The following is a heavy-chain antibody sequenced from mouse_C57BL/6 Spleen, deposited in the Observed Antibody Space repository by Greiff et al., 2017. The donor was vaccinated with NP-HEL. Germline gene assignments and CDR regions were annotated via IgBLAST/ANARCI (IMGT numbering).Heavy chain of an antibody. Sequence: VQLQQPGAELVKPGASVKLSCKASGYTFTSYWMQWVKQRPGQGLEWIGAIDPSDSYTNYNQKFKGKATLTVDTSSSTAYMQLSSLTSEDSAVYYCARSGLREYFDVWGTGTTVTVSS. CDR3: ARSGLREYFDV. D-gene: IGHD1-1*01. V-gene: IGHV1-50*01. J-gene: IGHJ1*03. CDR2: IDPSDSYT. CDR1: GYTFTSYW.